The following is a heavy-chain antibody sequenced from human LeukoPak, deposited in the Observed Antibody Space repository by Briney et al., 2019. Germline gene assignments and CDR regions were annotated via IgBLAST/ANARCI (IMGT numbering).Heavy chain of an antibody. V-gene: IGHV4-59*01. CDR1: GGSISSYY. J-gene: IGHJ3*02. CDR2: IYNRGST. CDR3: ARDRPGIAVAGDAFDI. Sequence: SETLSLTCTVSGGSISSYYWSWIRQPPGKGLEWIGYIYNRGSTNYNPSLKSRVTISVDTTKNQFSLKLRSVTAADTAVYYCARDRPGIAVAGDAFDIWGQGTMVTVSS. D-gene: IGHD6-19*01.